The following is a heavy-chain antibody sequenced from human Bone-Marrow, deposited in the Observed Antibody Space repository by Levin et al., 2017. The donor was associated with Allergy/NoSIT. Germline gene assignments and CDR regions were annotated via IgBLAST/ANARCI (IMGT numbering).Heavy chain of an antibody. Sequence: ASVKVSCIVSGFTFSDYSIYWVRQAPGKGLEWISSISSDSSDLYYADSVKGRFTISRDNAKNSLNLQVSSLRAEDTAVYHCVRGIIGDVRVAHKEAFDIWGQGTMVSVSS. CDR1: GFTFSDYS. D-gene: IGHD2-8*02. J-gene: IGHJ3*02. V-gene: IGHV3-21*01. CDR2: ISSDSSDL. CDR3: VRGIIGDVRVAHKEAFDI.